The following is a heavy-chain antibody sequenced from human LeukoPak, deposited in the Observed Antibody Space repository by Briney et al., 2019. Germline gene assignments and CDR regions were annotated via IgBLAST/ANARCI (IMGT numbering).Heavy chain of an antibody. CDR3: ARGPAVAGMRFDY. CDR2: IYYSGST. Sequence: PSETLSLTCTVSGGSIISSTYYWGWIRQPPGKGLEWIGSIYYSGSTYYNPSLKSRVRISVDTSKNQFSLKLSSVTAADTAVYYCARGPAVAGMRFDYWGQGTLVTVSS. CDR1: GGSIISSTYY. V-gene: IGHV4-39*07. D-gene: IGHD6-19*01. J-gene: IGHJ4*02.